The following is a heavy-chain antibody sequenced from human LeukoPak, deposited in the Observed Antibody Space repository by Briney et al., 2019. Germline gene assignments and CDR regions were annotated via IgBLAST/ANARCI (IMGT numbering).Heavy chain of an antibody. J-gene: IGHJ4*02. CDR2: INSNFGGT. CDR1: GYTFTAYS. CDR3: ARDFRWARGYNLDFDY. Sequence: ASVKVSCKASGYTFTAYSIHWLRQTPGQGLEWMGWINSNFGGTHYAQKFQGRVTMTRDTSISTAYMELSRLGSDDTAVYYCARDFRWARGYNLDFDYWGQGTLVTVSP. D-gene: IGHD5-18*01. V-gene: IGHV1-2*02.